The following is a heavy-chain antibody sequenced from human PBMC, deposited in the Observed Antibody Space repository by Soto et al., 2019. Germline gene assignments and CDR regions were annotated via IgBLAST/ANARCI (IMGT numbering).Heavy chain of an antibody. J-gene: IGHJ6*02. CDR1: GGTFSSYA. Sequence: SSVKVSCKASGGTFSSYAISWVRQAPGEGLEWMGGIIPIFGTANYAQKFQGRVTITADESTGTAYMELSSLRSEDTAVYYCAAAAPGGNSQGGMDVWGQGITVTVSS. D-gene: IGHD3-10*01. CDR3: AAAAPGGNSQGGMDV. V-gene: IGHV1-69*13. CDR2: IIPIFGTA.